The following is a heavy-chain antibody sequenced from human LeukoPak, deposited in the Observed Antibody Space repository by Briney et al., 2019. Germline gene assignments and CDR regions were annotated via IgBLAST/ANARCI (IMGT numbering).Heavy chain of an antibody. CDR3: GRVHCSTNSCYDYYDYYMDV. CDR2: INWDGAST. CDR1: GFRFDDYS. Sequence: GGSLRLSCAASGFRFDDYSMNWVLDVPGKGLEWVAGINWDGASTGYRDSMKGRFTISRDNGKNSLYLQMNRLRVEDTAVYYCGRVHCSTNSCYDYYDYYMDVSGKGTTVTVSS. V-gene: IGHV3-20*04. D-gene: IGHD2-15*01. J-gene: IGHJ6*03.